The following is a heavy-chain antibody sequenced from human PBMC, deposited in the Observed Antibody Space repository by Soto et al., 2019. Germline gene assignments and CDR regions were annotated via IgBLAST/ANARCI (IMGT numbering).Heavy chain of an antibody. D-gene: IGHD3-16*01. J-gene: IGHJ3*02. CDR1: GYTFFSYG. V-gene: IGHV1-18*01. CDR2: ISVYSGNT. Sequence: ASVKVSCKASGYTFFSYGINWVRQAPGQGLEWMAWISVYSGNTNYAQNLQGRVTITTDTSTSTVYMELRSLRSDDTAVYYCARGQLEGEYLVAFDIWGQGTMVTVSS. CDR3: ARGQLEGEYLVAFDI.